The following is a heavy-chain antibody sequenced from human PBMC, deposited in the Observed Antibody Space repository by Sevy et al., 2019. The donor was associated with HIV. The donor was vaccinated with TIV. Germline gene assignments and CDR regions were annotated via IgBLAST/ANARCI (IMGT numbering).Heavy chain of an antibody. CDR1: GYTFTGYY. Sequence: ASVKVSCKASGYTFTGYYMHWVRQAPGQGLEWMGRINPNRGGTNYAQKFQGRVTMTRDTSISTAYMELSRLRSDDTAVYYCARVRGYDSSGYYKGVAFDIWGQGTMVTVSS. CDR2: INPNRGGT. V-gene: IGHV1-2*06. J-gene: IGHJ3*02. CDR3: ARVRGYDSSGYYKGVAFDI. D-gene: IGHD3-22*01.